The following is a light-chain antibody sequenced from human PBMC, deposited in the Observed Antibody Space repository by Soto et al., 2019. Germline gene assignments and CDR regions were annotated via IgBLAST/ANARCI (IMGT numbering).Light chain of an antibody. J-gene: IGLJ2*01. V-gene: IGLV1-44*01. Sequence: QSVLTQPPSASGTPGQRVTVSCSGSSSNIGSSTVNWYQHLPGTAPKLLIYNNNQRPSGVPDRFSGSKSGTSASLAISGLQSEDEADYFCAAWDDSLDVLIFGGGTQLTVL. CDR1: SSNIGSST. CDR3: AAWDDSLDVLI. CDR2: NNN.